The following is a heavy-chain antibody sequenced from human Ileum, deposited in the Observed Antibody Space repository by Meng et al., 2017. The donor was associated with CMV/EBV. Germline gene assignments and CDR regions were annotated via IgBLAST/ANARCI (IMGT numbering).Heavy chain of an antibody. CDR1: GYTFTDYY. J-gene: IGHJ4*02. CDR2: IHPNSGDT. V-gene: IGHV1-2*06. D-gene: IGHD3-10*01. CDR3: ARNYRDY. Sequence: SVKVSCKASGYTFTDYYMHWVRQAPGQGLEWMGRIHPNSGDTVYAQKFQGRVTLTRDTSISTAYMEVSSLRSDDTAVYYCARNYRDYWGQGTLVSLL.